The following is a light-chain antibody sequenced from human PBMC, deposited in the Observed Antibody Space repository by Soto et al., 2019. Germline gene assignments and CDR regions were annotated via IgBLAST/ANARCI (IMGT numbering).Light chain of an antibody. Sequence: DIQMTQPPSTLAASVGDRVTITCRASQSISDWLAWYQQKPGKAPKLMIYKASSLQRGVPSRFSGSGSGADFTLAISSLQPDDFATYYCQQCNTYPWTCGQGTKVEIK. CDR1: QSISDW. J-gene: IGKJ1*01. CDR3: QQCNTYPWT. CDR2: KAS. V-gene: IGKV1-5*03.